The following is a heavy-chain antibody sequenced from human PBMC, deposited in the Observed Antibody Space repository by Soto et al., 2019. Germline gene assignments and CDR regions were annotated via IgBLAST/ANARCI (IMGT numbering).Heavy chain of an antibody. D-gene: IGHD3-3*01. Sequence: GGSLRLSCAASGFTFSSYAMHWVRQAPGKGLEWVAVISYDGSNKYYADSVKGRFTISRDNSKNTLYLQMNSLRAEDTAVYYCARELNYDFWSGYYPYAFDIWGQGTMVTVSS. J-gene: IGHJ3*02. V-gene: IGHV3-30-3*01. CDR1: GFTFSSYA. CDR2: ISYDGSNK. CDR3: ARELNYDFWSGYYPYAFDI.